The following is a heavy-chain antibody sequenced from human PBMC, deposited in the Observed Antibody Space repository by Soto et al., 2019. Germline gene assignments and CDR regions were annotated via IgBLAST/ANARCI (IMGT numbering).Heavy chain of an antibody. CDR2: ISYDGSNK. Sequence: PXGSLRLSCAASGFTFSSYAMHWVRQAPGKGLEWVAVISYDGSNKYYADSVKGRFTISRDNSKNTLCLQMDSLRAEDTAVYYCARSLSSGWYAAFDIWGQGTMVTVSS. D-gene: IGHD6-19*01. CDR1: GFTFSSYA. J-gene: IGHJ3*02. CDR3: ARSLSSGWYAAFDI. V-gene: IGHV3-30-3*01.